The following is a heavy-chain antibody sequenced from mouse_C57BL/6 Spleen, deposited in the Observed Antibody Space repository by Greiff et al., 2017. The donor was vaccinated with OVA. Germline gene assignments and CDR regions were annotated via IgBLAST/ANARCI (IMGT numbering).Heavy chain of an antibody. J-gene: IGHJ1*03. CDR3: ARDMDYHGRRGYFDV. D-gene: IGHD1-1*02. V-gene: IGHV5-4*01. CDR2: ISDGGSYT. CDR1: GFTFSSYA. Sequence: EVKLVESGGGLVKPGGSLKLSCAASGFTFSSYAMSWVRQTPEKRLEWVATISDGGSYTYYPDNVKGRFTISRDNAKNNLYLQMSHLKSEDTARYYGARDMDYHGRRGYFDVWGTGTTVTVSS.